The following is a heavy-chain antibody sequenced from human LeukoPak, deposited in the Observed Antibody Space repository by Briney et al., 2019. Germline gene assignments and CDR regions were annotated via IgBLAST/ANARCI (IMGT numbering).Heavy chain of an antibody. CDR1: GFIFNNYI. J-gene: IGHJ5*02. Sequence: GGSLRLSCAVSGFIFNNYIMNWVRQAPGKGLEWVSSITGSGSFVYYADPVKGRFTISRDNAKNSLFLQMNSLRAEDTAVYYCARDSSGPWFDPWGQGTLVTVSS. V-gene: IGHV3-21*01. CDR2: ITGSGSFV. D-gene: IGHD6-6*01. CDR3: ARDSSGPWFDP.